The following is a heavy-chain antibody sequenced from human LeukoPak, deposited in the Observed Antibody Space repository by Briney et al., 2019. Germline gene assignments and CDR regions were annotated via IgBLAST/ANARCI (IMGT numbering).Heavy chain of an antibody. Sequence: SETLSLTCAVYGGPFSGYYWSWIRQPPGKGLEWIGEINHSGSTNYNPSLKSRVTISVDTSKNQFSLKLSSVTAADTAVYYCASAYYYDSSGYYGPYFDYWGQGTLVTVSS. CDR1: GGPFSGYY. CDR3: ASAYYYDSSGYYGPYFDY. J-gene: IGHJ4*02. D-gene: IGHD3-22*01. V-gene: IGHV4-34*01. CDR2: INHSGST.